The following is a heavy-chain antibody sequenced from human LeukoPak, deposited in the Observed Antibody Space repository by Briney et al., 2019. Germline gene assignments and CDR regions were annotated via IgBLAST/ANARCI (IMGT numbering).Heavy chain of an antibody. J-gene: IGHJ5*02. CDR1: GYTFTSYD. V-gene: IGHV1-8*01. Sequence: ASVKVSCKASGYTFTSYDINWVRQATGQGLAWMGWMNPNSGNTGYAQKFQGRVTMTRNTSISTAYMELSSLRFEDTAVYYCARVPSLRYFDWLLTAADWFDPWGQGTLVTVSS. CDR2: MNPNSGNT. CDR3: ARVPSLRYFDWLLTAADWFDP. D-gene: IGHD3-9*01.